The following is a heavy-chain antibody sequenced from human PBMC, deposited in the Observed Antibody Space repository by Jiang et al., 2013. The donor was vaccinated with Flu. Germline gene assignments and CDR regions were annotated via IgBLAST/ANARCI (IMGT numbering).Heavy chain of an antibody. J-gene: IGHJ5*02. D-gene: IGHD4-17*01. V-gene: IGHV5-51*01. CDR1: GYRFSDYW. CDR3: ARHPFGDLDNWFDP. Sequence: GAEVKKPGESLKISCKVSGYRFSDYWIAWVRQMPGKGLEWMGIINPGDSDTRYSPSFEGQVTISVDKSISTAYLQWNSLKASDTAMYFCARHPFGDLDNWFDPWGQGTLVTVSS. CDR2: INPGDSDT.